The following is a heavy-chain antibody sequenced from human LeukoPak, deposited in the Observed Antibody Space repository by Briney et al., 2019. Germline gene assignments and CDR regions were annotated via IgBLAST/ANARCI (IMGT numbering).Heavy chain of an antibody. D-gene: IGHD3-9*01. CDR3: ARGGYYDILTGYYHDAFDI. Sequence: GGSLRLSCLGSGFTFSSHDMDWVRQAPGKGLEWVSSVSSSSYYIYYADSVKGRFTISRDNSKNTLYLQMNSLRAEDTAVYYCARGGYYDILTGYYHDAFDIWGQGTMVTVSS. V-gene: IGHV3-21*01. CDR2: VSSSSYYI. J-gene: IGHJ3*02. CDR1: GFTFSSHD.